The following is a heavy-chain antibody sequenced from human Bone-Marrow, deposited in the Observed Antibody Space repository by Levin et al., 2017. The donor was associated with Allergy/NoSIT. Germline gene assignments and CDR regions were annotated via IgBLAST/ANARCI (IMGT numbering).Heavy chain of an antibody. Sequence: GGSLRLSCAASGFTFSSYSMNWVRQAPGKGLEWVSSISSSSSYIYYADSVKGRFTISRDNAKNSLYLQMNSLRAEDTAVYYYARGRGIVVVPAAIVAGIDYWGQGTLVTVSS. V-gene: IGHV3-21*01. D-gene: IGHD2-2*01. CDR3: ARGRGIVVVPAAIVAGIDY. J-gene: IGHJ4*02. CDR1: GFTFSSYS. CDR2: ISSSSSYI.